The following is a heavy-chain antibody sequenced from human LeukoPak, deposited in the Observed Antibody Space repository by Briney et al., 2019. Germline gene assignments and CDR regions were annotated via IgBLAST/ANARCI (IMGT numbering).Heavy chain of an antibody. CDR1: GYTFTRHY. J-gene: IGHJ4*02. D-gene: IGHD6-13*01. CDR3: ARAGLNRIAAGRY. Sequence: ASVKVSCKASGYTFTRHYMNWVRQAPGQGLEWMGWISAYNGNTNYAQKLQGRVTMTTDTSTSTAYMELRSLRSDGTAVYYCARAGLNRIAAGRYWGQGTLVTVSS. CDR2: ISAYNGNT. V-gene: IGHV1-18*04.